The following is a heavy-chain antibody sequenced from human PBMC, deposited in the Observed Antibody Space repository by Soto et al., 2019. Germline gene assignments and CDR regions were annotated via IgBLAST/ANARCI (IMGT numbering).Heavy chain of an antibody. CDR2: IIPILGIA. CDR1: GGTFSSYT. V-gene: IGHV1-69*02. J-gene: IGHJ5*02. Sequence: QVQLVQSGAEVKKPGSSVKVSCKASGGTFSSYTISWVRQAPGQGLEWMGRIIPILGIANYAQKFQGRVTITADKATSTADMELSSLRSEDTAVYYCARIPWGQSGGWSNNWCDPWGQGTLVTVSS. CDR3: ARIPWGQSGGWSNNWCDP. D-gene: IGHD6-19*01.